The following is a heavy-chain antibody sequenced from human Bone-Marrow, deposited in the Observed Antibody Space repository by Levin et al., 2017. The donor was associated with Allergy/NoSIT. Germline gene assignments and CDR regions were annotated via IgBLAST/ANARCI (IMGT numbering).Heavy chain of an antibody. CDR1: GFIFGTYA. CDR2: VSGDGRTT. D-gene: IGHD1-14*01. J-gene: IGHJ3*01. V-gene: IGHV3-23*01. Sequence: GESLKISCASSGFIFGTYAMTWVRQTPGKGLEWVSTVSGDGRTTYYADSVRGRFTISRDNSNNNLYLEMNTLRAEDTAVYFCTKDRTGVPTADNEGLDVWGQGTTVTVSS. CDR3: TKDRTGVPTADNEGLDV.